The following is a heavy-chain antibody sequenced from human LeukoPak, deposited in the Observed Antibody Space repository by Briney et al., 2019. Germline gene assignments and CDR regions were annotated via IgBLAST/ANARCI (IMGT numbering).Heavy chain of an antibody. D-gene: IGHD4-17*01. V-gene: IGHV3-30*18. CDR3: AKGHGYGDNVPHFYYYMDV. J-gene: IGHJ6*03. Sequence: GGSLRLSCAASGFTFSSYSMHWVRQAPGKGLEWGAVISYEGSNKYYADSVKGRFTISRDNSKNTLYLQMNSLRAEDTAVYYCAKGHGYGDNVPHFYYYMDVWGKGTTVTVSS. CDR2: ISYEGSNK. CDR1: GFTFSSYS.